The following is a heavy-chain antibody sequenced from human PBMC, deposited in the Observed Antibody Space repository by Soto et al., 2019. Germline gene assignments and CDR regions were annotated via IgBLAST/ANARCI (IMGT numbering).Heavy chain of an antibody. Sequence: GGSLRLSCAASGFTFDDYTMHWVRQAPGKGLEWVSLISWDGGSTYYADSVKGRFTISRDNSKNSLYLQMNSLRTEDTALYYCAKDRSRATTVYYYYYGMEVWGQGTTVTVSS. J-gene: IGHJ6*02. V-gene: IGHV3-43*01. CDR3: AKDRSRATTVYYYYYGMEV. CDR2: ISWDGGST. D-gene: IGHD4-17*01. CDR1: GFTFDDYT.